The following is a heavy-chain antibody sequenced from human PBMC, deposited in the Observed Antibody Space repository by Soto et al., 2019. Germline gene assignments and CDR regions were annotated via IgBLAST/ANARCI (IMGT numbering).Heavy chain of an antibody. V-gene: IGHV3-30*18. D-gene: IGHD4-17*01. CDR3: AKGRTYGDDEYYFDY. CDR2: ISYDGSNK. CDR1: RFTFSSYG. J-gene: IGHJ4*02. Sequence: QVHLVESGGGVVQPGRSLRLSCAASRFTFSSYGMHWVRQAPGKGLEWVAVISYDGSNKNYADSVKGRFTISRDNSKNSLYLQMNSLRAEDTAVYYCAKGRTYGDDEYYFDYWGQGTLVTVPS.